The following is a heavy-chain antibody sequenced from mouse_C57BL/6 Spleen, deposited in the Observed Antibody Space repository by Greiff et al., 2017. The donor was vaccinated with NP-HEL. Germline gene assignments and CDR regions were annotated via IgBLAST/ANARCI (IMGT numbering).Heavy chain of an antibody. V-gene: IGHV14-4*01. CDR1: GFNIKDDY. J-gene: IGHJ3*01. CDR3: TTSSGYVGFAY. CDR2: IDPENGDT. Sequence: VQLKQSGAELVRPGASVKLSCTASGFNIKDDYMHWVKQRPEQGLEWIGWIDPENGDTEYASKFQGKATITADTSSNTAYLQLSSLTSEDTAVYYGTTSSGYVGFAYWGQGTLVTVSA. D-gene: IGHD3-2*02.